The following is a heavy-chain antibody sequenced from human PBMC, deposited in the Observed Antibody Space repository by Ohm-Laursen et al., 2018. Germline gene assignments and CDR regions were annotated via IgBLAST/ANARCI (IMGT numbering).Heavy chain of an antibody. CDR3: ARTPYGGATRGVDY. J-gene: IGHJ4*02. CDR1: GFTFSDYY. D-gene: IGHD1-26*01. Sequence: SLRLSCAASGFTFSDYYMSWIRQAPGKGLEWVSSISSSSSYIYYADSVKGRFTISRDNAKNSLYLQMNSLRAEDTAVYYCARTPYGGATRGVDYWGQGTLVTVSS. CDR2: ISSSSSYI. V-gene: IGHV3-11*06.